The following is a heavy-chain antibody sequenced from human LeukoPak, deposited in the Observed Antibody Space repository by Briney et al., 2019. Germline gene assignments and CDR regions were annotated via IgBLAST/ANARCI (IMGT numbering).Heavy chain of an antibody. CDR2: IWYDGNNE. J-gene: IGHJ4*02. V-gene: IGHV3-33*01. Sequence: GRSLRLSCAASGFTFSSYGMHWVRQAPGKGLEWVAVIWYDGNNEYYADSVKGRFTISRDNSKNTLYLQMNSLRAEDTAVYYCARGKYGYTSGWQIIDYWGQGTLVTVSS. CDR1: GFTFSSYG. D-gene: IGHD6-19*01. CDR3: ARGKYGYTSGWQIIDY.